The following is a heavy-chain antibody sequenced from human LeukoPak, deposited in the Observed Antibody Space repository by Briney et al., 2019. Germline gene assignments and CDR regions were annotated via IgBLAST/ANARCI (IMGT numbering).Heavy chain of an antibody. V-gene: IGHV3-23*01. J-gene: IGHJ6*03. CDR3: AKRVVAATISYYYYMDV. Sequence: PGGSLRLSCAASGFTFSSYAMSWVRQAPGKGLEWVAAISGSGGSTYYADSVKGRFTISRDNSKNTLYLQMNSLRAEDTAVYYCAKRVVAATISYYYYMDVWGKGTTVTVSS. D-gene: IGHD2-15*01. CDR2: ISGSGGST. CDR1: GFTFSSYA.